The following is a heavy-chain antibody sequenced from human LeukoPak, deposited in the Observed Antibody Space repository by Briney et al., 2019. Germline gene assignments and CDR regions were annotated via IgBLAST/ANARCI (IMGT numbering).Heavy chain of an antibody. CDR3: ARDLLVATGPDY. J-gene: IGHJ4*02. CDR2: INNDGSST. Sequence: GGSLRLSCAASGFTFSNYAMHWVRQAPGKGLVWVSRINNDGSSTNYADSVKGRFTISRDNAKNTLYLQMNSLRAEDTAVYYCARDLLVATGPDYWGQGTLVTVSS. D-gene: IGHD5-12*01. CDR1: GFTFSNYA. V-gene: IGHV3-74*01.